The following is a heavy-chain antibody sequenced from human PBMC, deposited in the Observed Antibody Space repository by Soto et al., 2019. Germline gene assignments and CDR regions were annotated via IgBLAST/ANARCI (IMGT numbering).Heavy chain of an antibody. J-gene: IGHJ6*02. CDR2: INAGNGNT. V-gene: IGHV1-3*01. CDR3: ARVISSGNIYYYYYGMDV. Sequence: ASVKVSCKASGYTFTSYAMHWVRQAPGQRLEWMGWINAGNGNTKYSQKFQGRVTITRDTSASTAYMELSSLRSEDTAVYYCARVISSGNIYYYYYGMDVWGQGTTVTVSS. D-gene: IGHD3-22*01. CDR1: GYTFTSYA.